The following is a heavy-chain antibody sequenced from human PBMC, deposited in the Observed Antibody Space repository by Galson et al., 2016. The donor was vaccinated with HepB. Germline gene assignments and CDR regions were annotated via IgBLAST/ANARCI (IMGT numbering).Heavy chain of an antibody. CDR3: AMKQGVVARRGDSFDY. D-gene: IGHD6-19*01. CDR1: NFMFSDYP. J-gene: IGHJ4*02. V-gene: IGHV3-11*01. Sequence: SLRLSCAASNFMFSDYPMSWIRQAPGKGLEWLSYISSDGTVIYYADSVKGRFSISRDDAKHSLHLQMNSLRAEDTDIYYCAMKQGVVARRGDSFDYWGQGTMVTVSS. CDR2: ISSDGTVI.